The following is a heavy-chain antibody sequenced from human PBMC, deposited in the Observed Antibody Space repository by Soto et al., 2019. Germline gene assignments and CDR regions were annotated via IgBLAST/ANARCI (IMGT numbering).Heavy chain of an antibody. V-gene: IGHV2-5*02. Sequence: QITLKESGPTLVKPTQTLTLTCTFSGFSLSTSGVGVGWIRQPPGKALEWLALIYWDDDKRYSPSLKSRLTITQDTSKNPVVLTMTNMDPVDTATYYCAHLRGLAVAGTRGYWYFALWGRGTLGTVSS. D-gene: IGHD6-19*01. CDR3: AHLRGLAVAGTRGYWYFAL. CDR2: IYWDDDK. J-gene: IGHJ2*01. CDR1: GFSLSTSGVG.